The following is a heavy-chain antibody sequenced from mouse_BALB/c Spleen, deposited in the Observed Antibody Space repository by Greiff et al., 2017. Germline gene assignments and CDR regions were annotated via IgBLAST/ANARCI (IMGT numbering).Heavy chain of an antibody. Sequence: VQVVESGAELVRPGASVTLSCKASGYTFTDYEMHWVKQTPVHGLEWIGAIDPETGGTAYNQKFKGKATLTADKSSSTAYMELRSLTSEDSAVYYCTRLYYGSRYAMDYWGQGTSVTVSS. CDR3: TRLYYGSRYAMDY. CDR1: GYTFTDYE. CDR2: IDPETGGT. D-gene: IGHD1-1*01. V-gene: IGHV1-15*01. J-gene: IGHJ4*01.